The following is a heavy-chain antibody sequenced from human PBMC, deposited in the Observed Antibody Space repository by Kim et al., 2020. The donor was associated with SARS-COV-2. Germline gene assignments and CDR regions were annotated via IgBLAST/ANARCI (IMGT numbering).Heavy chain of an antibody. CDR2: IYSGGSST. V-gene: IGHV3-23*03. Sequence: GGSLRLSCAASGFTFSSYAMSWVRQAPGKGLEWVSVIYSGGSSTYYADSVKGRFTISRDNSKNTLYLQMNSLRAEDTAVYYCAKYEAATGAPFDYWGQGTLVTVSS. CDR3: AKYEAATGAPFDY. D-gene: IGHD2-15*01. J-gene: IGHJ4*02. CDR1: GFTFSSYA.